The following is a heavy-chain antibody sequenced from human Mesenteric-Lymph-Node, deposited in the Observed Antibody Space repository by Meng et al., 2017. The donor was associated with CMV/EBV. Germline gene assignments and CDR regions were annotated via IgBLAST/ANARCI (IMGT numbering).Heavy chain of an antibody. J-gene: IGHJ4*02. V-gene: IGHV3-74*01. CDR1: GFTFSSNW. Sequence: GESLKISCVASGFTFSSNWMHWVRQAPGQGLVWVSLISSDGSSTDYADSVRGRFTISRDNAKSTLYLQMNSLRAEDTAVYYCASRYCSGGSCHFDYWGQGTLVTVSS. CDR2: ISSDGSST. CDR3: ASRYCSGGSCHFDY. D-gene: IGHD2-15*01.